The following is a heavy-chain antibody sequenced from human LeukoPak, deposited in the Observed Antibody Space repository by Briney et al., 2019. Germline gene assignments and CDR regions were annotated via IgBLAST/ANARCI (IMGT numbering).Heavy chain of an antibody. Sequence: GGSLRLSCAASGFTFSSYWMHWVRQAPGKGLVWVSRINSDGSSTSYADSVKGRFTISRDNAKNTLYLQMNSLRAEDTAVYYCGREGGYGDFDYWGQGTLVTVSS. D-gene: IGHD4-17*01. CDR1: GFTFSSYW. CDR3: GREGGYGDFDY. V-gene: IGHV3-74*01. J-gene: IGHJ4*02. CDR2: INSDGSST.